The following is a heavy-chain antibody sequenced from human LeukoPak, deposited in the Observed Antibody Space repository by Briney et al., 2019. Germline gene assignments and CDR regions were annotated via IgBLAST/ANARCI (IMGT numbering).Heavy chain of an antibody. Sequence: GSLRLSCAASGFTFSSYAMSWVRQAPGKGLEWVSAISGSGGSTYYADSVKGRFTISRDNSKNTLYLQMNSLRAEDTAVYYCAKGDRTNYDTPYYYYGMDVWGQGTTVTVSS. V-gene: IGHV3-23*01. CDR3: AKGDRTNYDTPYYYYGMDV. D-gene: IGHD4/OR15-4a*01. CDR2: ISGSGGST. CDR1: GFTFSSYA. J-gene: IGHJ6*02.